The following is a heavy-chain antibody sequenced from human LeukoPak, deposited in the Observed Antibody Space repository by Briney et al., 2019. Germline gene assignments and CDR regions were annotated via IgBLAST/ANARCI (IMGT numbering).Heavy chain of an antibody. CDR1: GGSISSYY. CDR3: AREDCSSTSCYGLDP. CDR2: IYTSGST. V-gene: IGHV4-4*07. Sequence: SETLSLTCTVSGGSISSYYWSWIRQPAGKGLEWIGRIYTSGSTNYNPSLKSRVTMSVDTSKNQFSLKLSSVTAADTAVYYCAREDCSSTSCYGLDPWGQGTLVTVSS. D-gene: IGHD2-2*01. J-gene: IGHJ5*02.